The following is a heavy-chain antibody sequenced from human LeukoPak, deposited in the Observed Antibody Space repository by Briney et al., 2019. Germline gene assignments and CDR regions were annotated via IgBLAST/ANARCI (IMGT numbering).Heavy chain of an antibody. CDR3: ARGSELGSTTAFDY. D-gene: IGHD1-26*01. J-gene: IGHJ4*02. Sequence: GGSLRLSCAASGFTFDTYGMHWVRQAPGKGLEWVAVIWYDGRHKYYAGSVKGRFTVSRDNSQNTLYLQMNSLRADDTALYYCARGSELGSTTAFDYWGQGALVTVSS. CDR2: IWYDGRHK. CDR1: GFTFDTYG. V-gene: IGHV3-33*01.